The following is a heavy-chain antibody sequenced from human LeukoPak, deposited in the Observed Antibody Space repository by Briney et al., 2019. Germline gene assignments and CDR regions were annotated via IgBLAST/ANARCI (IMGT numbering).Heavy chain of an antibody. CDR1: GFIFSNYV. V-gene: IGHV3-23*01. CDR3: AKRPPAKQQLYYFDS. CDR2: ITGSGGNT. Sequence: GGPLRLSCAASGFIFSNYVMTWVRQAPGKGLEWVSVITGSGGNTYYAESVKGRFTISRDNSKNTLYLQMNSLRAEDTATYYCAKRPPAKQQLYYFDSWGQGALVTVSS. J-gene: IGHJ4*02. D-gene: IGHD1-1*01.